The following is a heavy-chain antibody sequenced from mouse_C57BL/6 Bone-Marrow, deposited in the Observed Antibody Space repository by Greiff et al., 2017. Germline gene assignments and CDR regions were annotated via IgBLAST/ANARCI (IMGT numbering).Heavy chain of an antibody. CDR1: GYTFTSYW. V-gene: IGHV1-50*01. CDR3: ARRGLRPFAY. Sequence: QVQLQQPGAELVKPGASVKLSCKASGYTFTSYWMQWVKQRPGQGLEWIGEIDPSDSYTNYNQKFKGKATLTVDKSSSTAYMQLSSLTSEDSAVYYCARRGLRPFAYWGQGTLVTVSA. D-gene: IGHD2-4*01. CDR2: IDPSDSYT. J-gene: IGHJ3*01.